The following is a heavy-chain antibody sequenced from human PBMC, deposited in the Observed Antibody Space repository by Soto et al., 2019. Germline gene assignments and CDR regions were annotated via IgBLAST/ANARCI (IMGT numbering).Heavy chain of an antibody. Sequence: GGSLRLSCAASGFTFSSYWMSWVRQAPGKGLEWVANIKQDGSEKYYVDSVKGRFTISRDNAKNSLYLQINSLRAEDTAVYYCARDNWADAFDIWGQGTMVTVSS. J-gene: IGHJ3*02. CDR2: IKQDGSEK. CDR1: GFTFSSYW. V-gene: IGHV3-7*03. CDR3: ARDNWADAFDI. D-gene: IGHD7-27*01.